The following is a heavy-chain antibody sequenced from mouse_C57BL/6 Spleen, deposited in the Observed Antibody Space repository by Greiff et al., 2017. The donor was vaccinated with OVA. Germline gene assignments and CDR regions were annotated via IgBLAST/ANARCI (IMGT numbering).Heavy chain of an antibody. CDR1: GYTFTSYG. J-gene: IGHJ1*03. CDR3: ARRVIYYYGSSYYGYFDV. V-gene: IGHV1-81*01. D-gene: IGHD1-1*01. Sequence: QVQLKQSGAELARPGASVKLSCKASGYTFTSYGISWVKQRTGQGLEWIGEIYPRSGNTYYNEKFKGKATLTADKSSSTAYMELRSLTSEDSAVYFCARRVIYYYGSSYYGYFDVWGTGTTVTVSS. CDR2: IYPRSGNT.